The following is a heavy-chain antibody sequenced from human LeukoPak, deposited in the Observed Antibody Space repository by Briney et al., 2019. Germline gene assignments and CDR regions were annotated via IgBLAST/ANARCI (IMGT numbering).Heavy chain of an antibody. J-gene: IGHJ4*02. D-gene: IGHD5-18*01. Sequence: ETLSLTCAVSGGSISSSNWWSWVRQPPGKGLEWVSSISSSSSYIYYADSVKGRFTISRDNAKNSLYLQMNSLRAEDTAVYYCARDLSGIAGYTYGRGIDYWGQGTLVTVSS. CDR2: ISSSSSYI. V-gene: IGHV3-21*01. CDR3: ARDLSGIAGYTYGRGIDY. CDR1: GGSISSSN.